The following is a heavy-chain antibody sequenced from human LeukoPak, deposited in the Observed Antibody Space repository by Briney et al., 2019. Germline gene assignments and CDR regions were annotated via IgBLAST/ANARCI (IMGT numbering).Heavy chain of an antibody. CDR3: ARGLRRYYFDY. CDR1: VGSFGGYY. J-gene: IGHJ4*02. CDR2: INHSGST. D-gene: IGHD3-10*01. V-gene: IGHV4-34*01. Sequence: SETLSLTCAVYVGSFGGYYWRWIRQPPGKGLEWIGEINHSGSTNYNPSLKSRVTISVDTSKNHFSLKLSSVTAADTAVYYCARGLRRYYFDYWGQGTLVTVSS.